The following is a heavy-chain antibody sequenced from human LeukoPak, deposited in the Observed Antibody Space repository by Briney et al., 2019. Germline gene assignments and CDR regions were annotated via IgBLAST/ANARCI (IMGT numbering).Heavy chain of an antibody. J-gene: IGHJ5*02. CDR1: GYSFTSYW. D-gene: IGHD3-22*01. V-gene: IGHV5-51*01. CDR2: IYPGDSDT. Sequence: GESLKISCKGSGYSFTSYWIGWVRQMPGKGLEWMGIIYPGDSDTRFSTSFEGQVTISADQSNSTAYLQWRSLKASDTAMYYCVRDHYDSSGYYPGSKWFDPWGQGTLVTVSS. CDR3: VRDHYDSSGYYPGSKWFDP.